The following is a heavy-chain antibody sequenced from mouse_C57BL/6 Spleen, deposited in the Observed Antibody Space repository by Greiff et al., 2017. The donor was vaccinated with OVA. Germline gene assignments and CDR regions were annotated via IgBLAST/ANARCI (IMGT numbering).Heavy chain of an antibody. CDR2: ISYDGSN. Sequence: EVQRVESGPGLVKPSQSLSLTCSVTGYSITSGYYWNWIRQFPGNKLEWMGYISYDGSNNYNPSLKNRTSFTRDTSKNQFFLKLNSVTTEDTATYYCATSNYYGSRKYFDYWGQGTTLTVSS. D-gene: IGHD1-1*01. V-gene: IGHV3-6*01. CDR1: GYSITSGYY. CDR3: ATSNYYGSRKYFDY. J-gene: IGHJ2*01.